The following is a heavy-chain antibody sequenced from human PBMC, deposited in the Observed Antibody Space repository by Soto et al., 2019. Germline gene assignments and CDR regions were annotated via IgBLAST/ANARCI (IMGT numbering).Heavy chain of an antibody. J-gene: IGHJ4*02. CDR3: AREFLSRYSSGWYHY. D-gene: IGHD6-19*01. CDR1: GFTFSSYA. CDR2: ISYDGNNK. Sequence: QVQLVESGGGVVQPGRSLRLSCAASGFTFSSYAMHWVRQAPGKGLEWVAVISYDGNNKYYADSVKGRFTISRDNSKNTLYLQMNSLRAEDTAVYYCAREFLSRYSSGWYHYWGQGTLVTVSS. V-gene: IGHV3-30-3*01.